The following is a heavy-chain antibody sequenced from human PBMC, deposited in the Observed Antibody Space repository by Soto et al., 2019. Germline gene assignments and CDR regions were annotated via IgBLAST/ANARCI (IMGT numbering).Heavy chain of an antibody. D-gene: IGHD3-10*01. V-gene: IGHV4-30-2*01. CDR2: IYHSGST. Sequence: SETLSLTCAVSGGSISSGGYSWSWIRQPPGKGLEWIGYIYHSGSTYYNPSLKSRVTISVDRSKNQFSLKLSSVTAADTAVYYCARAKYYGSGNYYYYGMDVWGQGTTVTVS. CDR3: ARAKYYGSGNYYYYGMDV. J-gene: IGHJ6*02. CDR1: GGSISSGGYS.